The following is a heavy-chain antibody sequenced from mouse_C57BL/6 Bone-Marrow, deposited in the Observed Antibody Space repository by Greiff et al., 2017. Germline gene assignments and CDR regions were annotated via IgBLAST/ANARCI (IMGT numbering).Heavy chain of an antibody. Sequence: EVQLQESGGGLVKPGGSLKLSCAASGFTFSDYGMHWVRQAPEKGLEWVAYISSGSSTIYYADTVKGRFTISRDNAKNTLFLQMTSLRSEDTAMYYCAGGYGNYPAYWGQGTLVTVSA. CDR2: ISSGSSTI. V-gene: IGHV5-17*01. CDR1: GFTFSDYG. CDR3: AGGYGNYPAY. D-gene: IGHD2-1*01. J-gene: IGHJ3*01.